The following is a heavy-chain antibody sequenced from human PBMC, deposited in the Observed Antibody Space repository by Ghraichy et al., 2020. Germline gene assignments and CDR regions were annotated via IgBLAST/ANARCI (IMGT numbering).Heavy chain of an antibody. J-gene: IGHJ6*02. CDR2: ISGSGGTT. CDR1: GFTFSSNA. V-gene: IGHV3-23*01. CDR3: ATKGLNGYAPTYYGLDV. Sequence: GGSLRLSCAASGFTFSSNAMSWVRQAPGKGPEWVSAISGSGGTTYYADSVKGRFTISRDNSKNTLFLQMNSLIAEDTAVYYCATKGLNGYAPTYYGLDVWGQGTTVTVSS. D-gene: IGHD2-8*01.